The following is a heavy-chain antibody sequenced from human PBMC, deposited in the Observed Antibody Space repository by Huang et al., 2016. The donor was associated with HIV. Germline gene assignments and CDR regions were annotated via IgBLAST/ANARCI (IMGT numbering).Heavy chain of an antibody. CDR2: IHPGDSDP. V-gene: IGHV5-51*01. Sequence: ELQLVQSGAEVKKHGESLKIYCKGSENNFNTYWIGWVRQMPGKGLEWMGIIHPGDSDPRYSPSFRGQVTFSAYKSINTAYLQWTYLKASDTAMYYCARWMSSGSYYYFDFWGQGTLVTVSS. J-gene: IGHJ4*02. CDR3: ARWMSSGSYYYFDF. CDR1: ENNFNTYW. D-gene: IGHD1-26*01.